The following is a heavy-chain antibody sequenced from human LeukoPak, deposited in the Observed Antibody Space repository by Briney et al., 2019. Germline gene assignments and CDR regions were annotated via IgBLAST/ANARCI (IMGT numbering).Heavy chain of an antibody. V-gene: IGHV3-43*02. CDR2: ISGDGGRT. J-gene: IGHJ4*02. D-gene: IGHD1-1*01. CDR1: GFTFTNHW. Sequence: PGRSLRLSCAASGFTFTNHWMHWVRQAPGKGLVWVSLISGDGGRTYYADSVKGRFTISRDNRKNSLYLQMNTLRTEDTALYYCAKDMGFNWNELIDFWGQGTLVTVSS. CDR3: AKDMGFNWNELIDF.